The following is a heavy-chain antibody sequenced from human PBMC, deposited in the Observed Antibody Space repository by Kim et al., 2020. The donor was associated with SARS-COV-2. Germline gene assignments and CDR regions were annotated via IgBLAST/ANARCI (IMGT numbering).Heavy chain of an antibody. V-gene: IGHV4-34*01. Sequence: SETLSLTCAVYGGSFSGYYWSWIRQPPGKGLEWIGEINHSGSTNYNPSLKSRVTISVDTSKNQFSLKLSSVTAADTAVYYCARGRADSSSPYYMDVWGKGTTVTVSS. CDR3: ARGRADSSSPYYMDV. CDR2: INHSGST. D-gene: IGHD6-6*01. CDR1: GGSFSGYY. J-gene: IGHJ6*03.